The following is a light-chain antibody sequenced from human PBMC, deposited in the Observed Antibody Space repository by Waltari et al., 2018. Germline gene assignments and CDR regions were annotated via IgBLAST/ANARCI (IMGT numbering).Light chain of an antibody. V-gene: IGKV1-9*01. Sequence: DIQLTQSPSFLSASVGDRVTITCRASQGLTSYFAWYQQKPGNAPKLLIYGASTLQSGVPSRFSGSGSGTEFSLTISSLQPEDSATYYCQQLNSYPITFGQGKRVESK. J-gene: IGKJ5*01. CDR3: QQLNSYPIT. CDR1: QGLTSY. CDR2: GAS.